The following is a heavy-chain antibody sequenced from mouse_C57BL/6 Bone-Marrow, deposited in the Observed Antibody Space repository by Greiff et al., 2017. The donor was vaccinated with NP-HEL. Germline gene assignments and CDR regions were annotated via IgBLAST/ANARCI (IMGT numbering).Heavy chain of an antibody. V-gene: IGHV1-12*01. CDR2: ICPGNGDT. CDR3: ASLYY. D-gene: IGHD1-1*01. Sequence: QSGAELVRPGASVKMSCTASGYTFTSYNMPWVKQTPKQGLDWIAAICPGNGDTSYNQKFKGKATLTVDKSSSTAYMQLSSRTSEDSAVYCCASLYYWGQGTTLTVSS. CDR1: GYTFTSYN. J-gene: IGHJ2*01.